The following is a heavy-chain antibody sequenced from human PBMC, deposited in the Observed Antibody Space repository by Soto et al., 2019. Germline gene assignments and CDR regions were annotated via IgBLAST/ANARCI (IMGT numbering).Heavy chain of an antibody. CDR2: ISGSGGST. Sequence: EVQLLESGGGLVQPGGSLRLSCAASGFTFSSYAMSWVRQAPGKGLEWVSAISGSGGSTYYADSVKGRFTISRDNSKNPRYLPMNRLRAEDTAVYYCAKVPSGSSDAWFDPWGQGTLVTVCS. CDR1: GFTFSSYA. V-gene: IGHV3-23*01. CDR3: AKVPSGSSDAWFDP. D-gene: IGHD5-12*01. J-gene: IGHJ5*02.